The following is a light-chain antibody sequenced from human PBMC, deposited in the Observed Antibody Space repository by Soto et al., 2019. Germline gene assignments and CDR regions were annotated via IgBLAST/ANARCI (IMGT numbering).Light chain of an antibody. CDR2: DAS. J-gene: IGKJ4*01. CDR3: QHRSNWLA. V-gene: IGKV3-11*01. Sequence: EIGLTQSPATLSLSPGERATLSCRASQSVSSYLAWYQQKPGQAPRLLIYDASNRATGIPARFSGSGSGTDFTLTITSLEPEDFAVYYCQHRSNWLAFGGGTKV. CDR1: QSVSSY.